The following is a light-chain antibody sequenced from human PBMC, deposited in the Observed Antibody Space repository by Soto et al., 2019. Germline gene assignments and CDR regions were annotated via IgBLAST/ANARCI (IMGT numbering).Light chain of an antibody. CDR1: QSVKSSY. V-gene: IGKV3-20*01. Sequence: EIVMTQSPATLSVAPGERATLPCRASQSVKSSYLAWYQHKPGQAPRLLIYGTSSRATGIPDRFSGSGSGTDFTLTISRLEPEDFAVYYCQQYGSSITLGQGTRLEI. CDR3: QQYGSSIT. J-gene: IGKJ5*01. CDR2: GTS.